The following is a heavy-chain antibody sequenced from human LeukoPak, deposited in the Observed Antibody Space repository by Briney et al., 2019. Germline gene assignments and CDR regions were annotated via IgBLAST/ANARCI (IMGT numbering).Heavy chain of an antibody. J-gene: IGHJ4*02. D-gene: IGHD1-1*01. CDR3: ARDPPAVTTNTYG. Sequence: PGGSLRLSCAASGFTVSNNYLNWVRQAPGKGLEWVSLIYSDGSTSYADSVKGRFTISRDNSKNTLYLQMNRLRVEDTAVYYCARDPPAVTTNTYGWGQGTLVTVSS. V-gene: IGHV3-66*01. CDR2: IYSDGST. CDR1: GFTVSNNY.